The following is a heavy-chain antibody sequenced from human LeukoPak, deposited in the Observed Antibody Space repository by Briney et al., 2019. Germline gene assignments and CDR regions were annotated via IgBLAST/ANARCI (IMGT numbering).Heavy chain of an antibody. CDR3: AKDPRNWSDVLDWFDP. CDR1: GFTFSSYA. V-gene: IGHV3-23*01. D-gene: IGHD1-1*01. Sequence: GGSLRLSCAASGFTFSSYAMSWVRQAPGKGLEWVSAISGSGGSTYYADSVKGRFTISRDNSKNTLYLQMNSLRAEDTAVYYCAKDPRNWSDVLDWFDPWGQGTLVTVSS. J-gene: IGHJ5*02. CDR2: ISGSGGST.